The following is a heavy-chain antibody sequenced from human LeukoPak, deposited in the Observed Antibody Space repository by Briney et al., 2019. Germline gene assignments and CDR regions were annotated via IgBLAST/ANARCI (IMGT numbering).Heavy chain of an antibody. V-gene: IGHV3-23*01. D-gene: IGHD3-9*01. CDR1: GFTFSSYG. Sequence: GGSLRLSCAASGFTFSSYGMHWVRQAPGKGLEWVSAISGSGGSTYYADSVKGRFTISRDNSKNTLYLQMNSLRAEDTAVYYCAKDGEGDYDILTGYYKSGGGRIIYYMDVWGKGTTVTVSS. CDR2: ISGSGGST. J-gene: IGHJ6*03. CDR3: AKDGEGDYDILTGYYKSGGGRIIYYMDV.